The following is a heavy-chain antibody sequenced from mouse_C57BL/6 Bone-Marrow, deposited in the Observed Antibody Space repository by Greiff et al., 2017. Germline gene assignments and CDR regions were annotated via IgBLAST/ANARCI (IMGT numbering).Heavy chain of an antibody. J-gene: IGHJ2*01. Sequence: EVKVVESGGGLVKPGGSLKLSCAASGFTFSSYTMSWVRQTPEKRLEWVATISGGGGNTYYPDSVKGRFTISRDNAKNTLYLQMSSLRSEDTALYYCARRGVTTVVANPHFDYWGQGTTLTVSS. CDR1: GFTFSSYT. CDR3: ARRGVTTVVANPHFDY. V-gene: IGHV5-9*01. D-gene: IGHD1-1*01. CDR2: ISGGGGNT.